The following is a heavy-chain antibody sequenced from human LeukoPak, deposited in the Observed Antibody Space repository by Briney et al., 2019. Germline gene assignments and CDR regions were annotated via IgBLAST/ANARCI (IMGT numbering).Heavy chain of an antibody. D-gene: IGHD6-13*01. J-gene: IGHJ5*02. CDR3: ARDPRIAAAGDDNWFDP. V-gene: IGHV1-2*02. Sequence: ASVKVSCKASGYTFTGYYMHWVRQAPGQGLEWMGWINPNSGGTNYAQKFQGRVTMTRDTSISTAYMEVSRLKSDDTAVYYCARDPRIAAAGDDNWFDPWSQGTLVTVSS. CDR1: GYTFTGYY. CDR2: INPNSGGT.